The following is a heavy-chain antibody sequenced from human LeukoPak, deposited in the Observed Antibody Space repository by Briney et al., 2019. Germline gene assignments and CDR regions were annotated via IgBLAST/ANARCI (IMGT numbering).Heavy chain of an antibody. D-gene: IGHD2-2*01. CDR2: ISDDGRTT. CDR1: GFTFGSYA. J-gene: IGHJ6*02. V-gene: IGHV3-23*01. Sequence: GGSLRLSCAASGFTFGSYAMTWVRQAPGKGLEWVSIISDDGRTTFYADSVKGRFSISRDNSKNMLYLQMNSLRAEDTAVYYCARDLSLYAVPGYYYYGMDVWGQGTTVTVSS. CDR3: ARDLSLYAVPGYYYYGMDV.